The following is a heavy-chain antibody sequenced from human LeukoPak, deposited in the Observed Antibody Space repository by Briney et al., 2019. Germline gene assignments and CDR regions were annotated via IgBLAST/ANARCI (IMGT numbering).Heavy chain of an antibody. CDR2: ISSSSYI. J-gene: IGHJ4*02. D-gene: IGHD3-16*02. Sequence: GGSLRLSCAASGFTFSSYSMNWVRQAPGKGLEWVSSISSSSYIYYADSVKGRFTISRDNAKNSLYLQMNSLRAEDTAVYYCARGRGYPGPFDYWGQGTLVTVSS. CDR3: ARGRGYPGPFDY. CDR1: GFTFSSYS. V-gene: IGHV3-21*01.